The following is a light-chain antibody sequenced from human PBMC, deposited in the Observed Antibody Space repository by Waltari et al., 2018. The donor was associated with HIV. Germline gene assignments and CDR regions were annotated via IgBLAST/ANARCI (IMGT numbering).Light chain of an antibody. Sequence: DIVMTQSPDSLAVSLGERATINCKSSPSVLYSSNNKNYLAWYQQKPGQPPKLLIYWASTRESGVPDRFSGSGSGTDFTLTISSLQAEDVAVYYCQQYYSIPLTFGPGTKVDIK. CDR2: WAS. J-gene: IGKJ3*01. V-gene: IGKV4-1*01. CDR3: QQYYSIPLT. CDR1: PSVLYSSNNKNY.